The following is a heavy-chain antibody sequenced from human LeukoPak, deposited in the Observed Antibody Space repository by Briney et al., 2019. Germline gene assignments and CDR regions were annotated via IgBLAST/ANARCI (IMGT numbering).Heavy chain of an antibody. CDR1: GLTFSNYW. Sequence: GGSLRLSCAASGLTFSNYWMTWVRQAPGKGLEWVSAIGTSGGSTYYADSVKGRFTISRDNSKNTLYLQMNSLRAEDTAVYYCAKETGVPAAIPDYYFDYWGQGTLVTVSS. V-gene: IGHV3-23*01. CDR2: IGTSGGST. J-gene: IGHJ4*02. D-gene: IGHD2-2*02. CDR3: AKETGVPAAIPDYYFDY.